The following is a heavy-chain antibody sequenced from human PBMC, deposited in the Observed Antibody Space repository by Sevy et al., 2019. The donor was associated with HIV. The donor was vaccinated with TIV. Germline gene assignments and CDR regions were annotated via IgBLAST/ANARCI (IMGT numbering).Heavy chain of an antibody. D-gene: IGHD2-8*02. CDR2: IKAKADVGTI. Sequence: GGSLRLSCAASGFTFSYAWMSWVRQAPGKGLEWIGRIKAKADVGTIEYAAPVKGRFTISRDDSKNTLYLQMNSLKTEDTAVYYCNTDPIILLLVTNGLDVWGQWTTVTVSS. V-gene: IGHV3-15*01. CDR3: NTDPIILLLVTNGLDV. CDR1: GFTFSYAW. J-gene: IGHJ6*02.